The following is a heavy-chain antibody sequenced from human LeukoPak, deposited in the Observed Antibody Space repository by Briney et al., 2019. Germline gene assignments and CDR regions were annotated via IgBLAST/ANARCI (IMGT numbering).Heavy chain of an antibody. Sequence: PGGSLRLSCAASGFTFSDYYMSWIRQAPGKGLEWVSYISSSSSYTNYADSVKGRFTISRDNAKNSLYLQMNSLRAEDTAVYYCAMDPITMVRGVILFDYWGQGTLVTVSS. CDR1: GFTFSDYY. V-gene: IGHV3-11*03. D-gene: IGHD3-10*01. CDR2: ISSSSSYT. J-gene: IGHJ4*02. CDR3: AMDPITMVRGVILFDY.